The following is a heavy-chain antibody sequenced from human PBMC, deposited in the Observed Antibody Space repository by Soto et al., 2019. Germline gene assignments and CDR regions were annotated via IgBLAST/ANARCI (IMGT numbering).Heavy chain of an antibody. CDR2: FYPEDGET. D-gene: IGHD3-10*01. Sequence: ASVKVSCKVSGYTLTELSMHWVRQAPGKGLEWMGGFYPEDGETIYAQKFQGRVTMTEDTSTDTAYMELSSMRSEDTAVYYCATPYGSGSYSNWFDPWGQGTLVTVSS. J-gene: IGHJ5*02. V-gene: IGHV1-24*01. CDR3: ATPYGSGSYSNWFDP. CDR1: GYTLTELS.